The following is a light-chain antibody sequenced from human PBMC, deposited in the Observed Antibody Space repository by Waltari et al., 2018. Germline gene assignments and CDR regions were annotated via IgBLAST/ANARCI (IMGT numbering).Light chain of an antibody. CDR2: KAS. CDR3: QQYQSYPRPS. Sequence: DGQLTQSPSTLSASVGDRVTITCRASQSISNWLARYQQSPGKAPKLLIYKASTLESGVPSRFSGSASETEFTLTISSLQPDDFASYYCQQYQSYPRPSFGQGTELAI. J-gene: IGKJ2*03. V-gene: IGKV1-5*03. CDR1: QSISNW.